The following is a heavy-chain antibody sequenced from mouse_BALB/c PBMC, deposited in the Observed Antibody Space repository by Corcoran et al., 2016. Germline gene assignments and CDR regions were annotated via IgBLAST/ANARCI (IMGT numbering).Heavy chain of an antibody. CDR2: INPYNDGT. CDR1: GYTFTSYV. J-gene: IGHJ2*01. V-gene: IGHV1S136*01. CDR3: ARHYDGSHYFDD. Sequence: EVQLQQSGPELVKPGASVKMSCKASGYTFTSYVMHWVKQKPGQGLEWIGYINPYNDGTKYNEKFKGKATLTSDKSASTDYMELRSLTAEDSAVYYWARHYDGSHYFDDWGQGTTLTVSS. D-gene: IGHD1-1*01.